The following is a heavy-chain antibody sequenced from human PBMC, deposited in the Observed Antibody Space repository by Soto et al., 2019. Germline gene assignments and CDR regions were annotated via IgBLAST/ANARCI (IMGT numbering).Heavy chain of an antibody. Sequence: GGSLRLSCAASGFTFYSYAMSWVRQPPGKGLEWVSAISGPGGSTYYADSVKGRFTISRDNSKNTLYLQMNSLRAEDTAIYYCAKDRSGWYRPFDSWGQGTLVTVSS. V-gene: IGHV3-23*01. J-gene: IGHJ4*02. CDR3: AKDRSGWYRPFDS. CDR1: GFTFYSYA. CDR2: ISGPGGST. D-gene: IGHD6-19*01.